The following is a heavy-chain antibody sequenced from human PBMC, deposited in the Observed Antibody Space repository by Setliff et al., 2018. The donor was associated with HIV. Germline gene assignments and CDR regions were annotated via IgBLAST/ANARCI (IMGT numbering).Heavy chain of an antibody. J-gene: IGHJ4*02. CDR1: GFTFSSYS. Sequence: PGGSLRLSCAASGFTFSSYSMNWVRQAPGKGLEWFSSISSSSSYIYYADSVKGRFTISRDNAKNSLYLHINSLRAEDTAVYYSVFGPYGDYAGDFDYWGQGTLVTVSS. D-gene: IGHD4-17*01. CDR2: ISSSSSYI. CDR3: VFGPYGDYAGDFDY. V-gene: IGHV3-21*04.